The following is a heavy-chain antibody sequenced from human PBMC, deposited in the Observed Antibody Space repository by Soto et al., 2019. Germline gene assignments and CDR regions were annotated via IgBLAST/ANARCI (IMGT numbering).Heavy chain of an antibody. Sequence: ASVKVSCKASGYTFTSYGISWVRQAPGQGLEWMGWISAYNGNTNYAQKLQGRVTMTTDTSTSTAYMELRSLRSDDTAVYYCARDARLYYDILTGPDYFDYWGQGTLVTVSS. CDR1: GYTFTSYG. CDR3: ARDARLYYDILTGPDYFDY. CDR2: ISAYNGNT. D-gene: IGHD3-9*01. J-gene: IGHJ4*02. V-gene: IGHV1-18*01.